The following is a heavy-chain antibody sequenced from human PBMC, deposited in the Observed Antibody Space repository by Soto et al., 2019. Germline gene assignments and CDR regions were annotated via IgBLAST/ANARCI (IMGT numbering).Heavy chain of an antibody. V-gene: IGHV1-8*01. D-gene: IGHD6-19*01. Sequence: ASVKVSCKASGYTFTTYDINWVRQATGQGLEWMGWMNPNSGDTGYAEKFQGRVTMTRDTSISTAYMELGRLRSDDTAVYYCARWYSSGWYFFDPWGQGTLVTVSS. CDR3: ARWYSSGWYFFDP. J-gene: IGHJ5*02. CDR2: MNPNSGDT. CDR1: GYTFTTYD.